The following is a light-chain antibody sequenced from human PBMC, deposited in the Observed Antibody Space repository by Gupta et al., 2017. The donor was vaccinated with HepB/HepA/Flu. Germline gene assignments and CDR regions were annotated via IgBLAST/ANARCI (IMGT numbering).Light chain of an antibody. CDR3: SSYAGSYTFLV. Sequence: QSALTQPRSVSGSPGPSVTISCTGTNNDVGYYNYVSWYQQHPGNAPKLMIYDVNNRPSGVPDRFSGAKSGNTASLTISGLQAEDEADYYCSSYAGSYTFLVFGGGTKLTVL. CDR2: DVN. V-gene: IGLV2-11*01. CDR1: NNDVGYYNY. J-gene: IGLJ2*01.